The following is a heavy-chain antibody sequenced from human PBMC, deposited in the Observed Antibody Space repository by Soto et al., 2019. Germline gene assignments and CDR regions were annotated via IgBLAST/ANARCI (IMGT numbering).Heavy chain of an antibody. CDR2: SSATGSGR. CDR1: GFTFSSYG. CDR3: AKDRRAGGNYGFYSDF. V-gene: IGHV3-23*01. Sequence: EVQLLEFGGGLVQPGGSLTLSCAASGFTFSSYGMTWVRQAPGKGLEWVSFSSATGSGRYYADSVKGRFTISRDNSKNTLYLQMSSLRADDTAVYYCAKDRRAGGNYGFYSDFWGQGALVIVSS. D-gene: IGHD1-7*01. J-gene: IGHJ4*02.